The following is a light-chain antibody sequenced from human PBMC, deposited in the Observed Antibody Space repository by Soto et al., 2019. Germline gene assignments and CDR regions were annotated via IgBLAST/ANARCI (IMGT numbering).Light chain of an antibody. Sequence: QSVLTQPASVSGSPGQSITIACTGTSSDVGGHNSVSWYQQRPGKAPKILIYEVSDRPSGVSDRFSGSKSGNTASLTISGLQAEDEADYYCSSYTSDITYVFGTGTKVTVL. J-gene: IGLJ1*01. CDR3: SSYTSDITYV. CDR2: EVS. CDR1: SSDVGGHNS. V-gene: IGLV2-14*01.